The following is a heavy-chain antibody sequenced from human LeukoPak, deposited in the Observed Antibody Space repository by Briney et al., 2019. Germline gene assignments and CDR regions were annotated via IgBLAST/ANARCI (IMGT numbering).Heavy chain of an antibody. CDR1: GFTFSRYA. CDR3: AKDDSYHYDTSTYVA. J-gene: IGHJ5*02. CDR2: IGTNGNT. D-gene: IGHD3-22*01. V-gene: IGHV3-64D*06. Sequence: GGSLRLSCSASGFTFSRYAMHWARQAPGKGLEYVSAIGTNGNTYYADSVKGRFTISRDNSKNTLYLQMSSLRAEDTAVYHCAKDDSYHYDTSTYVAWGQGTLVTVSS.